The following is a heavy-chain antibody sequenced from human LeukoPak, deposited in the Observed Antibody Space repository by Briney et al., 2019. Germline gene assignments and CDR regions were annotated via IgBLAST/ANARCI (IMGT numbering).Heavy chain of an antibody. J-gene: IGHJ4*02. CDR1: GFTVSSNY. V-gene: IGHV3-66*01. CDR2: IYSGGST. D-gene: IGHD1-26*01. CDR3: ARDRVGATSPYFDY. Sequence: GGSLRLSCAASGFTVSSNYMSWVRQAPGKGLEWVSVIYSGGSTYYADSVKGRFTISRDNSKNTLYLQMNSLRAEDTAVYYCARDRVGATSPYFDYWGQGTLVTVSS.